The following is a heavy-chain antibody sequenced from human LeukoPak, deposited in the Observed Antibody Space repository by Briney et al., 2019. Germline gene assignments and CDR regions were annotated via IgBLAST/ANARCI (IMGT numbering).Heavy chain of an antibody. D-gene: IGHD3-10*01. V-gene: IGHV4-34*01. CDR3: ARGGGYYGSGSYYNSHFDY. J-gene: IGHJ4*02. Sequence: SETLSLTCAVYGGSFSGYYWSWIRQPPGKGLEWIGEINHSGSTNYNPSLKSRVTISVDTSKNQFSLKLSSVTAADTAVYYCARGGGYYGSGSYYNSHFDYWGQGTLVTVSS. CDR2: INHSGST. CDR1: GGSFSGYY.